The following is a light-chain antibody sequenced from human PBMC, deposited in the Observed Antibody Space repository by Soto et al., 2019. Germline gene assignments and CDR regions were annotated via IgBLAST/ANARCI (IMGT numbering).Light chain of an antibody. J-gene: IGKJ2*01. CDR3: QQLNDRRFS. Sequence: IQLTQSPSSLSASVGDRVTISCGASQGNNSFVAWYQQKSGKAPKLLIYAASTLQSGVPSRFSGSGSGTDFTLTISSLQPEDFATYYCQQLNDRRFSFGQGTKLDIK. CDR1: QGNNSF. CDR2: AAS. V-gene: IGKV1-9*01.